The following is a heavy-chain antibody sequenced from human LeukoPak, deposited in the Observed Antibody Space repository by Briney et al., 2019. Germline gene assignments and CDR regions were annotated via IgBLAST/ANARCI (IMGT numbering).Heavy chain of an antibody. V-gene: IGHV1-69*05. CDR1: GGTFSSYA. CDR3: ASTPPGYCTNGVCYAYYFDY. J-gene: IGHJ4*02. CDR2: IIPIFGTA. Sequence: ASVKVSCKASGGTFSSYAISWVRQAPGQGLEWMGGIIPIFGTANYAQKFQGRVTITTDESTCTAYMELSSLRSEDTAVYYCASTPPGYCTNGVCYAYYFDYWGQGTLVTVSS. D-gene: IGHD2-8*01.